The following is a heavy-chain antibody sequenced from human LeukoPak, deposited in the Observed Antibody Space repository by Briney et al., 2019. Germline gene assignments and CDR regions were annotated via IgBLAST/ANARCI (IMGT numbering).Heavy chain of an antibody. CDR3: ARQRGYCSGGSCLNWFDP. V-gene: IGHV4-39*01. Sequence: SETLSLTCTVSGGSISSSSYYWGWIRQPPGKGLEWIGSIYYSGSTYYNPSLKSRVTISVDTSKNQFSLKLSSVTAADTAVYYCARQRGYCSGGSCLNWFDPWGQGTLVTVSS. J-gene: IGHJ5*02. CDR1: GGSISSSSYY. D-gene: IGHD2-15*01. CDR2: IYYSGST.